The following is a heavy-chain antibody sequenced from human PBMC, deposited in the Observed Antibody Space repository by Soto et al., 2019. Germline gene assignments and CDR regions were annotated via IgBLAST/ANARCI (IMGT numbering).Heavy chain of an antibody. D-gene: IGHD6-19*01. CDR2: IYYSGST. CDR1: GGSISSYY. V-gene: IGHV4-59*01. J-gene: IGHJ5*02. Sequence: QVQLQESGPGLVKPSETLSLTCTVSGGSISSYYWSWIRQPPGKGLEWIGYIYYSGSTNYNPFLKSRVTISVDTSKNQFSLKLSSVTAADTAVYYCARDIAVAGTNWFDPWGQGTLVTVSS. CDR3: ARDIAVAGTNWFDP.